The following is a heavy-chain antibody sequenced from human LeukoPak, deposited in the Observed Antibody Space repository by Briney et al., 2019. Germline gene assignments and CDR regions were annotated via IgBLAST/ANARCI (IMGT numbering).Heavy chain of an antibody. CDR3: ARAYDCRGYFFYYYMDV. J-gene: IGHJ6*03. Sequence: SETLSLTCAVYGGSFSGYYWSWIRQPPGKGLEWIGKINHSESTNYNPSLKSRVTISVDTSKNQFSLKVRSVTAADTAVYYCARAYDCRGYFFYYYMDVWGKGTTVTVSS. V-gene: IGHV4-34*01. CDR2: INHSEST. D-gene: IGHD2-21*02. CDR1: GGSFSGYY.